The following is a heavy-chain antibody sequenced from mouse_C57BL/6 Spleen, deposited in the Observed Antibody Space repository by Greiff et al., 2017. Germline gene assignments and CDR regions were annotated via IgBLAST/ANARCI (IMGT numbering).Heavy chain of an antibody. CDR1: GYTFTSYD. D-gene: IGHD2-3*01. CDR2: IYPRDGST. CDR3: ARRGYDGYYLYAMDY. Sequence: QVQLQQSGPELVKPGASVKLSCKASGYTFTSYDINWVKQRPGQGLEWIGWIYPRDGSTKYNEKFKGKVTLTVDTSSSTAYMELHSLTSEDSAVYFCARRGYDGYYLYAMDYWGQGTSVTVSS. J-gene: IGHJ4*01. V-gene: IGHV1-85*01.